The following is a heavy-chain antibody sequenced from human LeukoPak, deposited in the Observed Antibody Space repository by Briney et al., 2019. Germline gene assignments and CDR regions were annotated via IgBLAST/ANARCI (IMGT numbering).Heavy chain of an antibody. CDR3: ARDLRIAAAGTRRQVPGY. CDR1: GYTFTSYY. Sequence: GASVKVSCKASGYTFTSYYMHWVRQAPGQGLEWMGLINPSGGSTSYAQKFQGRVTMTRDTSTSTVYMELSSLRSEDTAVYYCARDLRIAAAGTRRQVPGYWGQGTLVTVSS. V-gene: IGHV1-46*01. J-gene: IGHJ4*02. D-gene: IGHD6-13*01. CDR2: INPSGGST.